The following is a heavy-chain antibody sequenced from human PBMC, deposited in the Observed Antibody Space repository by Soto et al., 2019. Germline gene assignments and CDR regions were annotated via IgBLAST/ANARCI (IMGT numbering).Heavy chain of an antibody. V-gene: IGHV3-53*01. CDR1: GFTFSSYG. Sequence: SGGSLRLSCAASGFTFSSYGMHWVRQAPGKGLEWVAVIYSGGSTYYADSVKGRFTISRDNSKNTLYLQMNSLRAEDTAVYYCARDGNYDSSGYYSNWFDPWGQGTLVTVSS. CDR3: ARDGNYDSSGYYSNWFDP. D-gene: IGHD3-22*01. J-gene: IGHJ5*02. CDR2: IYSGGST.